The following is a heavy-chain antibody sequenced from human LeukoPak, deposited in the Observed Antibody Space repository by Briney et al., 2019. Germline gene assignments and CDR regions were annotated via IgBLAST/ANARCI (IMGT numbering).Heavy chain of an antibody. CDR1: GLTFSSFG. CDR3: ARGKRTGYYFDY. D-gene: IGHD7-27*01. CDR2: IWYDGSNK. J-gene: IGHJ4*02. V-gene: IGHV3-33*01. Sequence: PGGSLRLSCAASGLTFSSFGMHWVRQAPGKGLEWVAAIWYDGSNKYYGDSMKGRFTISRDNSKNTLYLEMNSLRAEDTAIYYCARGKRTGYYFDYWGQGTLVTVSS.